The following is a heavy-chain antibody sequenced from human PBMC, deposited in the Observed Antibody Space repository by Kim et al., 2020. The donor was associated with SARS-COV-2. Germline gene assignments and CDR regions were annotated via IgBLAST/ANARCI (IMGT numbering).Heavy chain of an antibody. CDR2: IIPILGIA. CDR1: GGTFSSYA. D-gene: IGHD5-18*01. Sequence: SVKVSCKASGGTFSSYAISWVRQAPGQGLEWMGRIIPILGIANYAQKLQGRVTITADKSTSTAYMELSSLRSEDTAVYYCATKGSGVSDTATVDPVFDYWGQGTLVTVSS. J-gene: IGHJ4*02. V-gene: IGHV1-69*04. CDR3: ATKGSGVSDTATVDPVFDY.